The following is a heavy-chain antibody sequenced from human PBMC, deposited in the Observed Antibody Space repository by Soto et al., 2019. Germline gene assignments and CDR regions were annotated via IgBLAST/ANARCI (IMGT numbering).Heavy chain of an antibody. Sequence: QVQLVQSGAEVKKPGSSVKVSCKASGGTFSSYAISWVRQAPGQGLEWMGGIIPIFGTANYAQKFQGRVTITADKSTITAYKELSSLRSEDTAVYYCARSRKVYYYGSGSYEAFDYWCQGTLVTVSS. CDR2: IIPIFGTA. CDR1: GGTFSSYA. V-gene: IGHV1-69*06. D-gene: IGHD3-10*01. J-gene: IGHJ4*02. CDR3: ARSRKVYYYGSGSYEAFDY.